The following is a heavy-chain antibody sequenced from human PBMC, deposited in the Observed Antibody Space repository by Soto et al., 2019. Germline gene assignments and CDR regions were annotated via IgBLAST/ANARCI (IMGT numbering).Heavy chain of an antibody. J-gene: IGHJ4*02. V-gene: IGHV3-23*01. CDR3: AILDSSTWYTGYYFDY. CDR2: FSDGGSNT. Sequence: EVQLLESGGGLVQPGGSLRLSCAASGFSFSSYAMNWVRQAPGKGLECVSAFSDGGSNTYYTDSVKGRFIISRDNSKNTVFLQMNSLRAEDTAVYYCAILDSSTWYTGYYFDYWGQGTLVTVSS. D-gene: IGHD6-13*01. CDR1: GFSFSSYA.